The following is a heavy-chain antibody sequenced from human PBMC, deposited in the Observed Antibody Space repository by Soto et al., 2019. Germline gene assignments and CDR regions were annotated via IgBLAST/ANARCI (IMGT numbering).Heavy chain of an antibody. V-gene: IGHV1-3*01. J-gene: IGHJ2*01. Sequence: QVQLVQSGAEVKKPGASVKVSCKASGYTFTSYAMHWVRQAPGQRLEWMGWINAGNGNTKYSQKFQVRVTITRDTSASTAYMALSILRSEDTAVYYCARGGSLYWYFDLWGRGTLVTVSS. D-gene: IGHD1-26*01. CDR3: ARGGSLYWYFDL. CDR2: INAGNGNT. CDR1: GYTFTSYA.